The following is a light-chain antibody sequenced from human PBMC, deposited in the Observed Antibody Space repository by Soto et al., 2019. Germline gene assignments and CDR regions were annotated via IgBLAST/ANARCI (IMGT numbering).Light chain of an antibody. CDR3: AAWDDSLNGSYV. CDR1: SSNIGSNT. V-gene: IGLV1-44*01. J-gene: IGLJ1*01. Sequence: QSVLTQPPSASGTPGQRVTISCSGSSSNIGSNTVNWYQQLPGTAPKLLIYSNTQRPSGFTDRFSGSKSGTSASLAISGLQSEDEADYYCAAWDDSLNGSYVFGTGTKVTVL. CDR2: SNT.